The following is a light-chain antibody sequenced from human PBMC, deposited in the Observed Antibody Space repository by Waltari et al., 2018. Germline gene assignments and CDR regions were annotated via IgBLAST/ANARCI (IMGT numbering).Light chain of an antibody. J-gene: IGLJ3*02. V-gene: IGLV2-23*02. CDR1: SSDVGSYNL. Sequence: QSALTQPASVSGSPGQSITISCTGTSSDVGSYNLVSWYRQHPGKAPKLMIYEVSKRPSGVSNRVSGSKSGNTASLTISGLQAEDEADYYCCSYAGSSTWVFGGGTKLTVL. CDR3: CSYAGSSTWV. CDR2: EVS.